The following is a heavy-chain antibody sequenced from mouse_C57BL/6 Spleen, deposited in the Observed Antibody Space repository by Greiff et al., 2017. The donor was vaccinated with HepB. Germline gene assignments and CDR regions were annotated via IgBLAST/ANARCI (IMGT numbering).Heavy chain of an antibody. V-gene: IGHV1-53*01. J-gene: IGHJ2*01. CDR2: INPSNGGT. D-gene: IGHD2-4*01. CDR3: ASREVYYDYDGDVDY. Sequence: QVQLQQPGTELVKPGASVKLSCKASGYTFTSYWMHWVKQRPGQGLEWIGNINPSNGGTNYNEKFKSKATLTVATSSSTAYMQLSSLTSEDSAVYHWASREVYYDYDGDVDYWGQGTTLTVSS. CDR1: GYTFTSYW.